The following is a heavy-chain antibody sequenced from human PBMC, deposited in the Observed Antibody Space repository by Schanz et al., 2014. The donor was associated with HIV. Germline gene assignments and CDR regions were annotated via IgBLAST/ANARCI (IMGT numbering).Heavy chain of an antibody. CDR3: ARDFNIGDQYYFDH. Sequence: QVQLVQSGAEVKKPGSSVKVSCKASGGTFMTYAISWGRQAPGQGLEWMGGIIPIFGTPNYAQKFQGRVTITADKSTNTAFMEVSSLRSDDTAVYFCARDFNIGDQYYFDHWGQGTLVTVSS. V-gene: IGHV1-69*06. CDR2: IIPIFGTP. D-gene: IGHD2-21*02. J-gene: IGHJ4*02. CDR1: GGTFMTYA.